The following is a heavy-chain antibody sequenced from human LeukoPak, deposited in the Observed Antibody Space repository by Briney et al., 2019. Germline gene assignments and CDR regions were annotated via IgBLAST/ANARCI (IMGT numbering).Heavy chain of an antibody. D-gene: IGHD6-19*01. V-gene: IGHV3-33*06. J-gene: IGHJ6*02. Sequence: GGSLRLSCAASGFTFSSYGMHWVRQAPGKGLEWVAVIWYDGSNKYHADSVKGRFTISRDNSQNTLYLQMNSLRAEDTAVYYCAKDRSGGGDYYFGMDVWGPGTTVTVSS. CDR1: GFTFSSYG. CDR3: AKDRSGGGDYYFGMDV. CDR2: IWYDGSNK.